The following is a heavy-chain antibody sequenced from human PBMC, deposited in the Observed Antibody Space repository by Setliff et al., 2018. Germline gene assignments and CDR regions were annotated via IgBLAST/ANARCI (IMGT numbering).Heavy chain of an antibody. D-gene: IGHD2-15*01. Sequence: GGSLRLSCAASGFTFSSFAMSWVRQAPGKRLEWVSIINVGGTNTYYRDSVKGRFTISRDNSKSTLYLQMNSLRAEDTAIYYCAKDKDGRVDYFDYWGPGTLVTVSS. CDR1: GFTFSSFA. CDR2: INVGGTNT. CDR3: AKDKDGRVDYFDY. V-gene: IGHV3-23*01. J-gene: IGHJ4*02.